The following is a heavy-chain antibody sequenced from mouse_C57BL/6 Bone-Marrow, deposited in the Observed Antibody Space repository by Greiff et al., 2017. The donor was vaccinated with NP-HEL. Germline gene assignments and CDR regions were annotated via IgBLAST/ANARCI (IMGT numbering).Heavy chain of an antibody. D-gene: IGHD2-4*01. CDR3: TGGLPSTYFDY. J-gene: IGHJ2*01. V-gene: IGHV1-5*01. Sequence: VQLQQSGTVLARPGASVKMSCKTSGYTFTSYWMHWVKQRPGQGLEWIGAIYPGNSDTSYNQKFKGKAKLTAVTSASTAYMELSSLTNEDSAVYYGTGGLPSTYFDYWGQGTTLTVSS. CDR2: IYPGNSDT. CDR1: GYTFTSYW.